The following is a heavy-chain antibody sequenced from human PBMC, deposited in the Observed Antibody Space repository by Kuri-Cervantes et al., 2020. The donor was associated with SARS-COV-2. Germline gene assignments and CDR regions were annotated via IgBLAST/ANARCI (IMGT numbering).Heavy chain of an antibody. CDR3: ARGLGYCSSTSCPRYYYYMDV. J-gene: IGHJ6*03. V-gene: IGHV4-59*12. CDR2: IYYSGST. CDR1: GGSISSYY. D-gene: IGHD2-2*03. Sequence: ESLKISCTVSGGSISSYYWSWVRQPPGKGLEWIGYIYYSGSTNSNPSLKSRVTISVDTSKNPFSLKLSSVTAADTAVYYCARGLGYCSSTSCPRYYYYMDVWGKGTTVTVSS.